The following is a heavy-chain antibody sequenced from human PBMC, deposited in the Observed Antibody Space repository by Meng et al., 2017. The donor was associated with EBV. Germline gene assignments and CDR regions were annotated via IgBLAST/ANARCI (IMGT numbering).Heavy chain of an antibody. CDR3: ARRVVTGGFFDY. V-gene: IGHV3-11*01. CDR1: GFTFSDYY. D-gene: IGHD2-21*02. CDR2: ISSSGSTI. Sequence: QVELVGSGGGLVKPGWSLRLSCAGSGFTFSDYYMSWIRQAPGKGLEWVSYISSSGSTIYYADSVKGRFTISRDNAKNSLYLQMNSLRAEDTAVYYCARRVVTGGFFDYWGQGTLVTVSS. J-gene: IGHJ4*02.